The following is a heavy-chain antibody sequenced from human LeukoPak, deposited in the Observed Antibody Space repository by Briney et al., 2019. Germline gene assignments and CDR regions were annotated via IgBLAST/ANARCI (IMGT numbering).Heavy chain of an antibody. D-gene: IGHD3-22*01. Sequence: GGSLRLSCAASGFTVSSNYMSWVRQAPGKGLEWVSAISGSGGSTYYADSVKGRFTISRDNSKNTLYLQMNSLRAEDTAVYYCASRSYYYDSSGYYKDYWGQGTLVTVSS. CDR1: GFTVSSNY. V-gene: IGHV3-23*01. J-gene: IGHJ4*02. CDR3: ASRSYYYDSSGYYKDY. CDR2: ISGSGGST.